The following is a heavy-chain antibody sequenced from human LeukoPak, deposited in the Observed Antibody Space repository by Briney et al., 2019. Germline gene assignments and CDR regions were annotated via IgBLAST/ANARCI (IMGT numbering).Heavy chain of an antibody. V-gene: IGHV3-74*01. CDR1: GFTFSSSW. D-gene: IGHD1-1*01. CDR2: LDGDGSTT. J-gene: IGHJ4*02. Sequence: GESLRLSCAASGFTFSSSWMHWVRQAPGKGLVWISRLDGDGSTTTYADSVKGRFTISRDNAKNTLYLQLNSLGAEDTAVYYCTRGTGTTFDYWGQGTLVTVSS. CDR3: TRGTGTTFDY.